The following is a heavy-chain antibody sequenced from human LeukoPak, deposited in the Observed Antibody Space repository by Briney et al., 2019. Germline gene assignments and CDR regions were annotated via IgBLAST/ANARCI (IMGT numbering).Heavy chain of an antibody. V-gene: IGHV3-74*03. CDR3: IRDEALWRLDY. CDR2: IDEGGSNA. Sequence: GGSLRLSCAASGFTFSNHWMHWVRQAPGKGLVWVSRIDEGGSNAMYADSVKGRFSISGDNAKNTVNLQMNSLRAEDTGVYYCIRDEALWRLDYWGQGTLVTVSS. J-gene: IGHJ4*02. CDR1: GFTFSNHW. D-gene: IGHD2-21*01.